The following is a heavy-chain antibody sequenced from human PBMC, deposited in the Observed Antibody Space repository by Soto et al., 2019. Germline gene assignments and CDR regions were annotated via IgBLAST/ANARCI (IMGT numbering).Heavy chain of an antibody. CDR2: ISGSGGST. Sequence: GSLRLSCAASGFTFSSYAMSWVRQAPGKGLEWVSAISGSGGSTYYADSVKVRFTISRDNSKNTLYLQMNSLRAEDTAVYYCAKDRIPYSSGWYCFDYWGQGTLVTVSS. J-gene: IGHJ4*02. CDR1: GFTFSSYA. CDR3: AKDRIPYSSGWYCFDY. V-gene: IGHV3-23*01. D-gene: IGHD6-19*01.